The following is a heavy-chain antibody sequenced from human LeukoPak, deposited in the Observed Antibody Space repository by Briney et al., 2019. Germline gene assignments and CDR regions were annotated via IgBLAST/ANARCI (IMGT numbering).Heavy chain of an antibody. D-gene: IGHD4/OR15-4a*01. V-gene: IGHV3-74*01. Sequence: GGSLRLSCAASGFTFSSYWMHWVRQAPGKGLVWVSRINSDGSSTNYADSVKGRFTISRDSAKNTLYLQMNSLRAEDTAVYYCTRGRARNYFDYWGQGTLVTVSS. CDR2: INSDGSST. CDR1: GFTFSSYW. CDR3: TRGRARNYFDY. J-gene: IGHJ4*02.